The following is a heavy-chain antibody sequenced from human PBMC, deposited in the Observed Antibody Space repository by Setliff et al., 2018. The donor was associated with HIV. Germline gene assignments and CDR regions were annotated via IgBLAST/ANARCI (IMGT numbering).Heavy chain of an antibody. CDR3: ATRAYDSSGYLRSRVSGAAFDI. Sequence: ASVKVSCKVSGYTLTELSIHWVRQAPGKGLEWMGGFDPEYDKTFYAQKFQGRVSMSEDTSTDTAYMELTSLRSEDTAVYYCATRAYDSSGYLRSRVSGAAFDIWGQGTMVTVSS. D-gene: IGHD3-22*01. CDR2: FDPEYDKT. V-gene: IGHV1-24*01. CDR1: GYTLTELS. J-gene: IGHJ3*02.